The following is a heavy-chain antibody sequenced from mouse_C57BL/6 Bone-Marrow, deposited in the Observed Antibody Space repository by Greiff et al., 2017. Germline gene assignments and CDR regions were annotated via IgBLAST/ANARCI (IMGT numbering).Heavy chain of an antibody. CDR1: GYAFTNYL. J-gene: IGHJ2*01. CDR3: ARGGGYYPSLDY. CDR2: INPGSGGT. V-gene: IGHV1-54*01. D-gene: IGHD2-3*01. Sequence: QVQLQQSGAELVRPGASVKVSCKASGYAFTNYLIEWVKQRPGQGLEWIGVINPGSGGTNYNEKFKGKATLTADKSSSTAYMQLSSLTSADAAVYCGARGGGYYPSLDYWGQGTTLTVSS.